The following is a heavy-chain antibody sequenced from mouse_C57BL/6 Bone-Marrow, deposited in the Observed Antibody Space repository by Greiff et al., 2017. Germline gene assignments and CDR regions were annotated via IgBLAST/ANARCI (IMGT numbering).Heavy chain of an antibody. CDR3: AREAYYSNYYWYFDV. J-gene: IGHJ1*03. CDR2: IHPNSGST. V-gene: IGHV1-64*01. CDR1: GYTFTSYW. D-gene: IGHD2-5*01. Sequence: QVHVKQPGAELVKPGASVKLSCKASGYTFTSYWMHWVKQRPGQGLEWIGMIHPNSGSTNYNEKFKSKATLTVDKSSSTAYMQLSSLTSEDSAVYYCAREAYYSNYYWYFDVWGTGTTVTVSS.